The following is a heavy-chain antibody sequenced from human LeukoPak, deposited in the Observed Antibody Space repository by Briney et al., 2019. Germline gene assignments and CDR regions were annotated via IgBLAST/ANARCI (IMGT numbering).Heavy chain of an antibody. CDR3: ARGNTRGFDY. V-gene: IGHV3-48*02. Sequence: GESLRPSCAASGFTFSTYSMHWVRQAPGKGLEWVSFISSSSSTIYCADSVKGRFSISRDNAKNSLFLQMNSLRDEDTAVYYCARGNTRGFDYWGQGTLVTVSS. J-gene: IGHJ4*02. CDR1: GFTFSTYS. D-gene: IGHD1/OR15-1a*01. CDR2: ISSSSSTI.